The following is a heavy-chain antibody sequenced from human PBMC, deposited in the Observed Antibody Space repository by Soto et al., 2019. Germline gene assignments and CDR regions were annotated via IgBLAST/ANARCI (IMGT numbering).Heavy chain of an antibody. CDR3: ATGPYSGSYYYFDY. D-gene: IGHD1-26*01. CDR1: GYTLTELF. Sequence: ASVKVSCKVSGYTLTELFMHWVRQAPGKGLEWMGGFDPEDGETIYAQKFQGRVTMTEDTSTDTAYMELSSLRSEDTAVYYCATGPYSGSYYYFDYWGQGTLVTVSS. V-gene: IGHV1-24*01. J-gene: IGHJ4*02. CDR2: FDPEDGET.